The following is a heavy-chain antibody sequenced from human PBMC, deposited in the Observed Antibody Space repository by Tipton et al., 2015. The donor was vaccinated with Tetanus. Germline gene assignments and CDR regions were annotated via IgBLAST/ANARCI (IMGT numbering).Heavy chain of an antibody. CDR1: GYTFTSYG. CDR2: ISAYNGNT. V-gene: IGHV1-18*01. CDR3: ARATQMVYAIPGDWFDP. J-gene: IGHJ5*02. D-gene: IGHD2-8*01. Sequence: QVQLVQSGAEVKKPGASVKVSCKASGYTFTSYGISWVRQAPGQGLEWMGWISAYNGNTNYAQKLQGRVTMTTDTSTSTAYMELRGLRSDDTAVYYCARATQMVYAIPGDWFDPWGQGTLVTVSS.